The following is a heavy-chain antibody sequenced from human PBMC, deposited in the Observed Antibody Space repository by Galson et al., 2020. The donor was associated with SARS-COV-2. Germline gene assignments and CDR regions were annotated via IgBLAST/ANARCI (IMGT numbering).Heavy chain of an antibody. D-gene: IGHD3-9*01. V-gene: IGHV2-70*04. CDR2: IDWDDDK. CDR3: ARSYYDILTGYLAAFDI. CDR1: GFSLSTSGMR. Sequence: SGPTLVKPTLTLTLTCTFSGFSLSTSGMRVSWIRQPPGKALEWLARIDWDDDKFYSTSLKTRLTISKDTSKNQVVLTMTNMDPVDTATYYCARSYYDILTGYLAAFDIWGQGTMVTVSS. J-gene: IGHJ3*02.